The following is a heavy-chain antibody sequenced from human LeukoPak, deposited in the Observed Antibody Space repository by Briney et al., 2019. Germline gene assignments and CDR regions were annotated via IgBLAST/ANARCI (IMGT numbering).Heavy chain of an antibody. CDR3: ARDSNGDYGYYFDY. D-gene: IGHD4-17*01. CDR2: IIPIFGIA. V-gene: IGHV1-69*04. Sequence: SVKVSCKASGGTFSSYAISWVRQAPGQGLEWMGRIIPIFGIANYAQKFQGRVTITAVKSTSTAYMELSSLRSEDTAVYYCARDSNGDYGYYFDYWGQGTLVTVSS. J-gene: IGHJ4*02. CDR1: GGTFSSYA.